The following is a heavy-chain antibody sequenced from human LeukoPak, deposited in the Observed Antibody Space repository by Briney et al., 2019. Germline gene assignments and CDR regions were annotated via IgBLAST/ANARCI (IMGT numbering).Heavy chain of an antibody. D-gene: IGHD2-2*01. CDR1: GFTFSSYA. V-gene: IGHV3-23*01. CDR3: AKDLEQYQLLPLDY. J-gene: IGHJ4*02. Sequence: GGSLRLSCAASGFTFSSYAMSWVRQAPGKGLEWVSAISGSGDSTYYADSVKGRFTISRDNSKNTLYLQMNSLRAEDTAVYYCAKDLEQYQLLPLDYWGQGTLVTVSS. CDR2: ISGSGDST.